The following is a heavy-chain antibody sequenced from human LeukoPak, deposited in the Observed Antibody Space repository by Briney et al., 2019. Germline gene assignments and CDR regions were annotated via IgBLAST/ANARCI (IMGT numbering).Heavy chain of an antibody. CDR3: ANSIDFDYGDYYFDY. CDR2: IYTSGST. Sequence: SETLSLTCTVSGGSVSSGSYYWSWIRQPAGKGLEWIGRIYTSGSTNYNPSLKSRVTISLDTSKNQFSLKLSSVTAADTAVYYCANSIDFDYGDYYFDYWGQGALVTISS. V-gene: IGHV4-61*02. J-gene: IGHJ4*02. CDR1: GGSVSSGSYY. D-gene: IGHD4-17*01.